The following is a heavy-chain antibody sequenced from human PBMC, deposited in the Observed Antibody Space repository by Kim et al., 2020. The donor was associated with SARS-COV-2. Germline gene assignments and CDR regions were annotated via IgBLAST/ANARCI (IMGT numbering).Heavy chain of an antibody. CDR3: ARSGGGYCSMTSVCAFDI. Sequence: ASVKVSCKASGYTFTSYYMHWVRQAPGQGLEWMGIINPSGGSTSYAQKFQGRVTMTRDTSTSTVYMELSSLRSEDTAVYYCARSGGGYCSMTSVCAFDIWGQGTMVTVSS. CDR2: INPSGGST. D-gene: IGHD2-2*01. V-gene: IGHV1-46*01. CDR1: GYTFTSYY. J-gene: IGHJ3*02.